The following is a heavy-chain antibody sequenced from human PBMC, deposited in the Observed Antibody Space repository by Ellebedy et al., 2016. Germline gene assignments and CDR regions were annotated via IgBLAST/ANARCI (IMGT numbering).Heavy chain of an antibody. CDR2: VSSDSTTI. D-gene: IGHD3-22*01. V-gene: IGHV3-48*04. Sequence: GESLKISCASSGLSFSTYSLNWVRQAPGKGLEWVSYVSSDSTTIRYADSVKGRFTISRDNGKNSMYLQLNSLRAEDTAVYYCAREGRSGCMDVWGQGTTVTVSS. CDR1: GLSFSTYS. J-gene: IGHJ6*02. CDR3: AREGRSGCMDV.